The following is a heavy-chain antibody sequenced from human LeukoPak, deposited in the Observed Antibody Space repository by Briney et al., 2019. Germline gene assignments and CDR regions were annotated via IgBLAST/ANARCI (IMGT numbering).Heavy chain of an antibody. V-gene: IGHV3-48*01. J-gene: IGHJ4*02. CDR3: AKDEVGGHFEY. D-gene: IGHD1-26*01. Sequence: GGSLRLSCAASGFTFSSYSMNWVRQAPGKGLEWVSYISSSSSTIYYADSVKGRFTISRDNAKNSLYLQMNSLRAEDTAVYYCAKDEVGGHFEYWGQGTLVTVSS. CDR1: GFTFSSYS. CDR2: ISSSSSTI.